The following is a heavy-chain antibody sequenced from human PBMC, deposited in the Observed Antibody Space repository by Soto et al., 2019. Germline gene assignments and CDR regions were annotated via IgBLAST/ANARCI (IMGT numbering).Heavy chain of an antibody. CDR1: GFTFSNAW. J-gene: IGHJ6*03. Sequence: PGGSLRLSCAASGFTFSNAWMNWVRQAPGKGLEWVGRIKSKTDGGTTDYAAPVKGRFTISRDDSKNTLYLQMNSLKTEDTAVYYCTAGAAVGHYYYMDVWGKGTTVTVSS. CDR3: TAGAAVGHYYYMDV. V-gene: IGHV3-15*07. CDR2: IKSKTDGGTT. D-gene: IGHD1-26*01.